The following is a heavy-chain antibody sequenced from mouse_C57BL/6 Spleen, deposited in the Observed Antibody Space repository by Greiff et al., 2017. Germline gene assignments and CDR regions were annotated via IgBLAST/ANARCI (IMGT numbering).Heavy chain of an antibody. V-gene: IGHV5-6*02. CDR2: ISSGGSYT. CDR3: ARHGGYGYDGGDWYFDV. D-gene: IGHD2-2*01. J-gene: IGHJ1*03. CDR1: GFTFSSYG. Sequence: DVMLVESGGDLVKPGGSLKLSCAASGFTFSSYGMSWVRQTPDKRLEWVATISSGGSYTYYPDSVKGRFTISRDNAKNTLYLQMSSLKSEDTAMYYCARHGGYGYDGGDWYFDVWGTGTTVTVSS.